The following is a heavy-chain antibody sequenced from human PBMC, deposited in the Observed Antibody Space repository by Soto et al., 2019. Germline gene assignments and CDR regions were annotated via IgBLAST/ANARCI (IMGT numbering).Heavy chain of an antibody. Sequence: GGSLRLSCAASGFTFSSYAMSWVRQAPGKGLEWVSAISGSGGSTYYADSVKGRFTISRDNSKNTLYLQMNSLRAEDTAVYYCAKGREIRIAVAGPFDYWGQGTLVTVSS. V-gene: IGHV3-23*01. CDR3: AKGREIRIAVAGPFDY. J-gene: IGHJ4*02. CDR1: GFTFSSYA. CDR2: ISGSGGST. D-gene: IGHD6-19*01.